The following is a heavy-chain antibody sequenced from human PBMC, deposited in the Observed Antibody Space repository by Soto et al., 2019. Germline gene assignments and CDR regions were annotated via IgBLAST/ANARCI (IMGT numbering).Heavy chain of an antibody. Sequence: QLQLQQSGPGLVKPSETLSLTCTVSGDSITNSNYYWVWFRQGPGKGREWGAINYYIGSTYYNQYLKRRVTISVGTSNNEYSLKLSALTASDTAVNYCAGGNSIASVSLNFRELSNYRWIDPWGPGTLVTVSS. CDR2: NYYIGST. CDR3: AGGNSIASVSLNFRELSNYRWIDP. J-gene: IGHJ5*02. D-gene: IGHD3-16*02. V-gene: IGHV4-39*01. CDR1: GDSITNSNYY.